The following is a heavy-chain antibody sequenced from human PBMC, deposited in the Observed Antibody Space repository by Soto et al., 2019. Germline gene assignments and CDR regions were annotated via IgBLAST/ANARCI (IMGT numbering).Heavy chain of an antibody. J-gene: IGHJ3*02. Sequence: SGKVSCKASGGTFSSYAISWVRQAAGQGLEWMGGISAIFGTAKYAQKFQGRVTITADESTSTAYMELSSLRSEDTAVYYCAREIPLWSETKGFDAFHIWGQGTMVPVSS. V-gene: IGHV1-69*13. CDR2: ISAIFGTA. CDR1: GGTFSSYA. D-gene: IGHD5-18*01. CDR3: AREIPLWSETKGFDAFHI.